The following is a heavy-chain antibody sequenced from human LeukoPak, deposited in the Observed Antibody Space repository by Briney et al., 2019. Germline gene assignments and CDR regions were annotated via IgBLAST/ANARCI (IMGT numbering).Heavy chain of an antibody. CDR3: AKAVTILWVPYY. Sequence: GGSLRLSCAASGFMLSSTWMHWVRQAPGKGLEWVAVISYDGSNKYYADSVKGRFTISRDNSKNTLYLQMNSLRAEDTAVYYCAKAVTILWVPYYWGQGTLVTVSS. D-gene: IGHD3-9*01. CDR2: ISYDGSNK. J-gene: IGHJ4*02. CDR1: GFMLSSTW. V-gene: IGHV3-30*18.